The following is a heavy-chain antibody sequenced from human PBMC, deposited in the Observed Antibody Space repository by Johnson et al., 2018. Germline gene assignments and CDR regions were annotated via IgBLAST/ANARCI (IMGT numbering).Heavy chain of an antibody. CDR3: ARVKVGGYVFDI. D-gene: IGHD1-26*01. J-gene: IGHJ3*02. V-gene: IGHV3-74*01. CDR2: ITSDGSTT. CDR1: GFTFNNYW. Sequence: VQLQESGGGLVQPGGSXRLSCAASGFTFNNYWMHWVRQAPGKGLVWVSRITSDGSTTTYADSVKGRFTISRDNAKNTLYLEMNSLRVEDTAVYYCARVKVGGYVFDIWGQGTMVTVSS.